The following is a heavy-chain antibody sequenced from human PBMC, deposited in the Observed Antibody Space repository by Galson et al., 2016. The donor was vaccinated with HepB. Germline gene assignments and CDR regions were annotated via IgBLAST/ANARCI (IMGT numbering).Heavy chain of an antibody. J-gene: IGHJ4*02. Sequence: SLRLSCAASGFSFSRHSMNWVRQAPGKGLEWVAYINDRSRSIFYAASEKGRFTISRYNAENTLHLQLAGLRDEDTAVYYCIRENCYCTRGRCYSYFNYWGQGTLVTVSS. CDR3: IRENCYCTRGRCYSYFNY. V-gene: IGHV3-48*02. CDR2: INDRSRSI. D-gene: IGHD2-15*01. CDR1: GFSFSRHS.